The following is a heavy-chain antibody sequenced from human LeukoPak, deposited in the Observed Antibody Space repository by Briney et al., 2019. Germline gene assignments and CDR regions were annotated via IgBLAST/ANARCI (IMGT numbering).Heavy chain of an antibody. Sequence: PGRSLRLSCAAFGFTFSSYGIHWVRQAPGKGLEWVAVISYYGSNKYYADSVKGRFTISRDNSKNTLYLQMNSLRAEDTAVYYCAKLPQISGTDYWGQGTLVTVSS. V-gene: IGHV3-30*18. CDR2: ISYYGSNK. J-gene: IGHJ4*02. CDR3: AKLPQISGTDY. D-gene: IGHD1-20*01. CDR1: GFTFSSYG.